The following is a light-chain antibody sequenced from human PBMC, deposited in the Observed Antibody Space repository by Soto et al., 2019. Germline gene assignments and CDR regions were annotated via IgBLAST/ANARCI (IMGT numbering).Light chain of an antibody. CDR3: QQRSRPPFA. V-gene: IGKV3-11*01. Sequence: EIVLTQSPATLSLSPGERATLSCRASQIVSKYLAWYQQKPVQVPRLLIYDASIRATGIPARFSGSGSGTDFTLTIISLEPEDFAVNYCQQRSRPPFAFGQGTKLEIK. CDR2: DAS. J-gene: IGKJ2*01. CDR1: QIVSKY.